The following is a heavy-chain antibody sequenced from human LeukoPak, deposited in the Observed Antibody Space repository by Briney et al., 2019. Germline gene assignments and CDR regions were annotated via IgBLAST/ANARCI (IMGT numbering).Heavy chain of an antibody. Sequence: ASVKVSCKASGYTFTGYYMHWVRQAPGQGLEWMGWINPNSGGTNYAQKFRGRVTMTRDTSISTAYMELSRLRSDDTAVYYCARGADWEPYYFDYWGQGTLVTVSS. CDR1: GYTFTGYY. V-gene: IGHV1-2*02. D-gene: IGHD1-26*01. J-gene: IGHJ4*02. CDR2: INPNSGGT. CDR3: ARGADWEPYYFDY.